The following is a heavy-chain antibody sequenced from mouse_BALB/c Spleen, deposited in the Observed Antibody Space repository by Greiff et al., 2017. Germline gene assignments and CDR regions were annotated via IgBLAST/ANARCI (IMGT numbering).Heavy chain of an antibody. CDR1: GFTFTDYY. CDR2: IRNKANGYTT. CDR3: VRDIAWREDY. Sequence: EVQLVESGGGLVQPGGSLRLSCATSGFTFTDYYMSWVRQPPGKALEWLGFIRNKANGYTTEYSASVKGRFTISRDNSQSILYLQMNTLRAEDSATYYCVRDIAWREDYWGQGTTLTVSS. V-gene: IGHV7-3*02. J-gene: IGHJ2*01.